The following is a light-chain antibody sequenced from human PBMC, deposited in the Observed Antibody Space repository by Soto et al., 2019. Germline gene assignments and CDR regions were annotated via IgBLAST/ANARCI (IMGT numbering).Light chain of an antibody. CDR3: SSYAGSKHYV. J-gene: IGLJ1*01. Sequence: QSALTQPPSASASPGQSVAISCTGTSSDVGGYNYVSWYQQHPGKAPKLMIYEDTLRPSGVPDRFSGSKSGNTASLTVSGLQADDEADYYCSSYAGSKHYVFGNGTKSPS. CDR1: SSDVGGYNY. CDR2: EDT. V-gene: IGLV2-8*01.